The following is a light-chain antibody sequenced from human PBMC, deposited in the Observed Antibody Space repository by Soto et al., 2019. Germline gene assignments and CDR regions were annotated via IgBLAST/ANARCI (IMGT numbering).Light chain of an antibody. CDR1: HDIRNH. CDR2: TST. V-gene: IGKV1-27*01. CDR3: QKHDTAPLT. J-gene: IGKJ4*01. Sequence: DIQMTQSPSSVSASVGDRVTITCRASHDIRNHLSWYQQKPGKVPKLLIHTSTTLQSGVPSRFSGRGSGTDFTLTISSLQPEDVATYYCQKHDTAPLTFGGGTKVDIK.